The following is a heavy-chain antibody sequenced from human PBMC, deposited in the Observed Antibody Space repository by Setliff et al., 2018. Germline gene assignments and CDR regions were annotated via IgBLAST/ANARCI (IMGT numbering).Heavy chain of an antibody. J-gene: IGHJ6*02. CDR1: GFTFSSYW. CDR2: IKQDGSEK. CDR3: AKNWATAHHYYYGMDV. Sequence: HPGGSLRLSCAASGFTFSSYWMSWVRQAPGKGLEWVANIKQDGSEKYYVDSVKGRFTISRDNAKNSLYLQMNSLRAEDTAVYYCAKNWATAHHYYYGMDVWGQGTTVTVSS. V-gene: IGHV3-7*01. D-gene: IGHD2-21*02.